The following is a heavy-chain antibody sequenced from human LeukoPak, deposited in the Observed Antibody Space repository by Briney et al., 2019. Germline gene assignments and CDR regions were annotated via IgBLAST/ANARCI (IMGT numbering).Heavy chain of an antibody. CDR1: GYTFTSYG. Sequence: ASVKVSCKASGYTFTSYGISWVRQAPGQGLEWMGWISAYNGNTNYAQKLQGRVTMTTDTSTSTAYMELRSLGSDDTAVYYCARDYYYDSSGSFDYWGQGTLVTVSS. CDR2: ISAYNGNT. J-gene: IGHJ4*02. CDR3: ARDYYYDSSGSFDY. V-gene: IGHV1-18*01. D-gene: IGHD3-22*01.